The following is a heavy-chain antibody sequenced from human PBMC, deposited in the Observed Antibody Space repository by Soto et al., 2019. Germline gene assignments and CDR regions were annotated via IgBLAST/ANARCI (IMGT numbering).Heavy chain of an antibody. CDR3: ARDIAVAANWFDP. CDR1: GFTFSSYW. Sequence: EVQLVESGGGLVQPGGSLRLSCAASGFTFSSYWMSWVRQAPGKGREWVANIKQDGSEKYYVDSVKGRFTISRDNAQNSLYLQMNSLRAEDTAVYYCARDIAVAANWFDPWGQGTLVTVSS. CDR2: IKQDGSEK. V-gene: IGHV3-7*01. D-gene: IGHD6-19*01. J-gene: IGHJ5*02.